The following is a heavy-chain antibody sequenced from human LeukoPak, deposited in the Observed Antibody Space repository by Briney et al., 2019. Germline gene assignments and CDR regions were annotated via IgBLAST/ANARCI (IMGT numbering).Heavy chain of an antibody. V-gene: IGHV3-74*01. CDR1: GFTFSNHW. D-gene: IGHD2-15*01. CDR2: INGDGTST. J-gene: IGHJ3*02. Sequence: GGSLRLSCAASGFTFSNHWLHWVRQAPGKGLVWVSRINGDGTSTIYADSVKGRFTISRDNAKSTVYLQMNSLRAEDTAVYYCARTGGGGDLDIWGQGTMVTVSS. CDR3: ARTGGGGDLDI.